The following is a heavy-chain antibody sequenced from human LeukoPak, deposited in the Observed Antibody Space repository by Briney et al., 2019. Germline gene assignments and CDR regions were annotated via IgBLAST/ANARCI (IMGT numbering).Heavy chain of an antibody. Sequence: SETLSLTCTVSGGSISSGGYYWSWIRQHPGKGLEWIGYIYYSGSTYYNPSLKSRVTISVDTSKNQFSLKLSSVTAADTAVYYCAGDLENAFDIWGQGTMVTVSS. CDR2: IYYSGST. J-gene: IGHJ3*02. V-gene: IGHV4-31*03. CDR3: AGDLENAFDI. CDR1: GGSISSGGYY.